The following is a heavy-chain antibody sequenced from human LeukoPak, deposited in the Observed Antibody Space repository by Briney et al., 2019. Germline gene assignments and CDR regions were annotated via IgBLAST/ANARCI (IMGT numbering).Heavy chain of an antibody. Sequence: SETLSLTCTVSGGSISSYYWSWIRQPAGTALEWIGRIYTSGTITYNPSLKSRVTMSVDTSKNQFSLKLSSVTAADTAVYYCARRTIARYYYYYMDVWGKGTTVTISS. CDR2: IYTSGTI. V-gene: IGHV4-4*07. CDR1: GGSISSYY. J-gene: IGHJ6*03. D-gene: IGHD3-9*01. CDR3: ARRTIARYYYYYMDV.